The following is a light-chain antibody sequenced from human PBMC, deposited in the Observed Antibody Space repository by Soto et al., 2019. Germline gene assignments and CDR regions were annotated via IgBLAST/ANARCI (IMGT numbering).Light chain of an antibody. J-gene: IGKJ5*01. Sequence: EIVMTQSPGTLSVSPGERATLSCRASQRVSPNVAWYQQRPGQAPRLLIHGASTRATGIPGRFSGSGSGTEFTLTISSLESEDFAVYYCQQYYTWPSFGQGTRLEIK. V-gene: IGKV3-15*01. CDR3: QQYYTWPS. CDR2: GAS. CDR1: QRVSPN.